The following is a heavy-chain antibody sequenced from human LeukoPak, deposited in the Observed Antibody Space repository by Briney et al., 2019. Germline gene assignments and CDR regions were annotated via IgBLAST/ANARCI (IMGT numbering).Heavy chain of an antibody. D-gene: IGHD2-2*01. J-gene: IGHJ4*02. CDR1: GFTFSSYG. Sequence: PGGSLRLSCAASGFTFSSYGMHWVRQAPGKGLEWVAFIRYDGSNKYYADSVKGRFTISRDNSKNTLYLQMNSLRAEDTAVYYCAKEAVVPAAIPFDYWGQGTLVTVSS. V-gene: IGHV3-30*02. CDR2: IRYDGSNK. CDR3: AKEAVVPAAIPFDY.